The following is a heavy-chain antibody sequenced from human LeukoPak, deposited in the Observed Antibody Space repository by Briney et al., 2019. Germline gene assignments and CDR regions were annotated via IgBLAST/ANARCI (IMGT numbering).Heavy chain of an antibody. CDR2: ISGSGGST. CDR1: GFTFSSYA. D-gene: IGHD3-22*01. Sequence: HPGGSLRLSCAASGFTFSSYAMSWVRQAPGKGLEWVSAISGSGGSTYYADSVKGRFTISRDNSKNTLYLQMNSLRAEDTAVYYCAKDIHYCDSSGYYYVPYYFDYWGQGTLVTVSS. V-gene: IGHV3-23*01. J-gene: IGHJ4*02. CDR3: AKDIHYCDSSGYYYVPYYFDY.